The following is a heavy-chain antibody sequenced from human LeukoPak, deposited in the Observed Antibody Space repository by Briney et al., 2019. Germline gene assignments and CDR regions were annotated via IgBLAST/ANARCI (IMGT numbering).Heavy chain of an antibody. D-gene: IGHD6-19*01. CDR3: AKTGYSSGWYRIWDY. J-gene: IGHJ4*02. CDR2: IYSGATT. CDR1: GFTVSNNY. Sequence: PGGSLRLSCAASGFTVSNNYMNWVRQAPGKGLEWVSGIYSGATTYYADSVKGRFTISRDNSRNSLSLQMNSLRAEDTALYYCAKTGYSSGWYRIWDYWGQGTLVTVSS. V-gene: IGHV3-53*01.